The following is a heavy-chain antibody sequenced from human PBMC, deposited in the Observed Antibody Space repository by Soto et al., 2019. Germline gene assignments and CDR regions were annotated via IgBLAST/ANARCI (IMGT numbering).Heavy chain of an antibody. D-gene: IGHD2-2*01. CDR3: ARHAPYCSSTSHCAYGMDV. J-gene: IGHJ6*02. Sequence: SETLSLTCTVSGGSISSINDYWGWIRQPPGKGLEWIGSIYYSGSSYYNPSLKSRVTIPVDTSKNQFSLKLSSVTAADTAVYYCARHAPYCSSTSHCAYGMDVWGQGTTVT. CDR2: IYYSGSS. CDR1: GGSISSINDY. V-gene: IGHV4-39*01.